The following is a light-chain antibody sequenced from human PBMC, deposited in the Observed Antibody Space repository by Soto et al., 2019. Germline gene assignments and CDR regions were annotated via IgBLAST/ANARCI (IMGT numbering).Light chain of an antibody. CDR3: QQYNKWPRT. V-gene: IGKV3-15*01. CDR2: GAY. CDR1: QSISSD. J-gene: IGKJ2*01. Sequence: EIVMTQSPATLSVSPGERCTLSCRASQSISSDVAWYQQKPGQSPRLLIYGAYTTATGIPARFSGSGSGTEFTLTISSLQSEDFAVYNCQQYNKWPRTVGQVTKVEIK.